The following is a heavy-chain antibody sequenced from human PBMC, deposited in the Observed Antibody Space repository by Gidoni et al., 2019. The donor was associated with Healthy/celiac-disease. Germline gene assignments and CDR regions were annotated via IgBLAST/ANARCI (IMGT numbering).Heavy chain of an antibody. J-gene: IGHJ2*01. CDR3: ARVFGADLSPSYWYFDL. D-gene: IGHD3-16*01. CDR1: GFTFSSYS. V-gene: IGHV3-21*01. CDR2: ISSSSSYI. Sequence: EVQLVESGGGLVKPGGSLRLSCAASGFTFSSYSMNWVRQAPGKGLEWVSSISSSSSYIYHADSVKGRFTISRDNAKNSLYLQMNSLRAEDTAVYYCARVFGADLSPSYWYFDLWGRGTLVTVSS.